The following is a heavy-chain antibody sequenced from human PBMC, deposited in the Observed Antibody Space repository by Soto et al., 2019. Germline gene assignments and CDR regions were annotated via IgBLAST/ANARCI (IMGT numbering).Heavy chain of an antibody. CDR3: ARAGVVVPAARDNWFDP. CDR2: INHSGST. CDR1: GGSFIGYY. D-gene: IGHD2-2*01. Sequence: SETLSLTCAVYGGSFIGYYWSWIRQPPGKGLEWIGEINHSGSTNYNPSLKSRVTISVDTSKNQFSLKLSSVTAADTAVYYCARAGVVVPAARDNWFDPWGQGTLVTVSS. V-gene: IGHV4-34*01. J-gene: IGHJ5*02.